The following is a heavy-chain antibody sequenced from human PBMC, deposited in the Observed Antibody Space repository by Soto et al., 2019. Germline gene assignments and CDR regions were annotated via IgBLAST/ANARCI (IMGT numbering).Heavy chain of an antibody. D-gene: IGHD3-3*01. CDR1: GFTVSSNY. J-gene: IGHJ6*02. CDR2: IYSGGST. V-gene: IGHV3-66*01. Sequence: EVQLVESGGGLVQPGGSLRLSCAASGFTVSSNYMSWVRQAPGKGLEWVSVIYSGGSTYYADSVKGRFTISRDNSKNTLYLQMNSLRAEDTAVYYCAYDFWSGSPSEGMDVWGQGTTVTVSS. CDR3: AYDFWSGSPSEGMDV.